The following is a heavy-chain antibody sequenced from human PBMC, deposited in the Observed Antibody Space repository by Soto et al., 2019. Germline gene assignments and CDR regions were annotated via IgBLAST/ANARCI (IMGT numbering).Heavy chain of an antibody. Sequence: PSQTLSLTFAISGDSVSSNSAAWNWIRQSLSRGLEWLGRTYYRSKWYNDYAVSVKSRITINPDTSKNQFSLQLNSVTPEDTAVYYCARDRKVAGTVYYYGMDVWGQGTTVTVSS. CDR1: GDSVSSNSAA. D-gene: IGHD6-19*01. CDR2: TYYRSKWYN. CDR3: ARDRKVAGTVYYYGMDV. V-gene: IGHV6-1*01. J-gene: IGHJ6*02.